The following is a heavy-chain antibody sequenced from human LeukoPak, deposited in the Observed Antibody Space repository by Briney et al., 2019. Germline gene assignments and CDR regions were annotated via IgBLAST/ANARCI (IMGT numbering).Heavy chain of an antibody. CDR3: ANPLRSYYYDSSDTGAFDI. D-gene: IGHD3-22*01. Sequence: GGSLRLSCAASGFTFSSYAMSWVRQAPGKGLGWVSAISGSGGSTYYADSVKGRFTISRDNSKNTLYLQMNSLRAEDTAVYYCANPLRSYYYDSSDTGAFDIWGQGTMVTVSS. CDR1: GFTFSSYA. J-gene: IGHJ3*02. CDR2: ISGSGGST. V-gene: IGHV3-23*01.